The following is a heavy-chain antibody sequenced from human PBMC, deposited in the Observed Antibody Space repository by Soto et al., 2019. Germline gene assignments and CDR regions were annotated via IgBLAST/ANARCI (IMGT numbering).Heavy chain of an antibody. D-gene: IGHD2-21*02. Sequence: ASVKVSCKASGYTFTGYYMHWVRQAPGQGLEWMGWINPNSGGTNYAQKFQGWVTMTRDTSISTAYMELSRLRSDDTAVYYCARSGVVVTATHNWFDPWGQGTLVTVSS. V-gene: IGHV1-2*04. J-gene: IGHJ5*02. CDR2: INPNSGGT. CDR3: ARSGVVVTATHNWFDP. CDR1: GYTFTGYY.